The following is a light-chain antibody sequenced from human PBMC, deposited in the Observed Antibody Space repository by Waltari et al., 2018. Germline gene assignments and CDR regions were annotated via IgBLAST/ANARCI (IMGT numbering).Light chain of an antibody. CDR3: QQYNSFWT. CDR1: QSINNW. CDR2: DAS. Sequence: DIQMTQSPSTLPASVGDRVTITCRASQSINNWLAWFPQKPGKAPKLLIYDASSLESGVPSRFSGSGSGTEFTLTISSLQPDDFATYYCQQYNSFWTFGQGTKVEIK. J-gene: IGKJ1*01. V-gene: IGKV1-5*01.